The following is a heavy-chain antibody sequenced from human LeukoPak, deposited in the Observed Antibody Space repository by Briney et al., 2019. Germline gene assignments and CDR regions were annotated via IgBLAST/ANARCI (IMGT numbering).Heavy chain of an antibody. V-gene: IGHV3-48*03. J-gene: IGHJ6*04. CDR1: GFTFSSYE. Sequence: GGSLRLSCAASGFTFSSYEMSWVRQAPGKGLEWVSYISSSGSTIYYADSVKGRFTISRDNAKNSLYLQMNSLRAEDTAVYYCAELGISKIGGVWGKGTTVTISS. CDR2: ISSSGSTI. CDR3: AELGISKIGGV. D-gene: IGHD3-10*02.